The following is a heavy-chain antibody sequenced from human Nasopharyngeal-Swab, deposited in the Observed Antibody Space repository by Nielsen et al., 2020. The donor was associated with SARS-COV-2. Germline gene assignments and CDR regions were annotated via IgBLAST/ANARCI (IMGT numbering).Heavy chain of an antibody. D-gene: IGHD2-2*01. J-gene: IGHJ3*02. CDR1: GFTFSSYW. CDR2: IKQDGSEK. CDR3: ARDRDYAGAFDI. V-gene: IGHV3-7*01. Sequence: GGCLMISCAASGFTFSSYWMSWVRQAPGKGLEWVANIKQDGSEKYYVDSVKGRFTISRDNAKNSLYLQMNSLRAEDTAVYYCARDRDYAGAFDIWGQGTMVTVSS.